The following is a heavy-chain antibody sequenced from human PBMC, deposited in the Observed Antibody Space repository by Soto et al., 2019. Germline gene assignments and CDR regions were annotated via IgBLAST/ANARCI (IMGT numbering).Heavy chain of an antibody. J-gene: IGHJ6*02. Sequence: QEQMVQSGAEVKRPGASVKVSCKTSGYTFTCHYIHWVRQAPGQGLEWRVWLNPNSGVTKYAEKFQEWVTLTRDTFNNTAYMQLIRLRSDDTAVYFCARAGNGFCSNVEFPHLNGMDVWAQGTTVT. CDR2: LNPNSGVT. V-gene: IGHV1-2*04. CDR1: GYTFTCHY. D-gene: IGHD2-15*01. CDR3: ARAGNGFCSNVEFPHLNGMDV.